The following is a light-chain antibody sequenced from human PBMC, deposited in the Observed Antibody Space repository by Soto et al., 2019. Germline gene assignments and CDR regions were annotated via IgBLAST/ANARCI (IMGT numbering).Light chain of an antibody. J-gene: IGKJ2*03. CDR3: QETHCNVQS. Sequence: GDTNALSSWVKQNIERSLNWYKKKEGRAPQLLMFAAANLESGVPSRFRVSGSGTDFTLTIRSLQSEDVETYFCQETHCNVQSFGEGTKVDIK. CDR1: QNIERS. V-gene: IGKV1-39*01. CDR2: AAA.